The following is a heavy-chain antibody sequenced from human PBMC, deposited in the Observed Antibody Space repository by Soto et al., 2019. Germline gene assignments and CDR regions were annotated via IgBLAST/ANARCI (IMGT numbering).Heavy chain of an antibody. CDR1: GFTFSSYG. CDR2: IWYDGSNK. D-gene: IGHD4-4*01. Sequence: GGSLRLSCAASGFTFSSYGMHWVRQAPGKGLEWVAVIWYDGSNKYYADSVKGRFTISRDNSKNTLYLQMNSLRAEDTAVYYCARADYSNYGYYGMDVWGQGTTVTVSS. J-gene: IGHJ6*02. CDR3: ARADYSNYGYYGMDV. V-gene: IGHV3-33*01.